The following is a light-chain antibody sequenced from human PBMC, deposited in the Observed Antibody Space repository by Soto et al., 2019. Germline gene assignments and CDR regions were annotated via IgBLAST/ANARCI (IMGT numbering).Light chain of an antibody. CDR3: ISYTVSRSYV. J-gene: IGLJ1*01. Sequence: QSALPQPASVSGSPGQSITISCSGTSSDIGTYDHVAWFQQFPGKTPKLVIYSVSDRPSGVSYRFSGSKSGNTASLTISGLQADDEADYYCISYTVSRSYVFGTGTKVTVL. CDR1: SSDIGTYDH. CDR2: SVS. V-gene: IGLV2-14*01.